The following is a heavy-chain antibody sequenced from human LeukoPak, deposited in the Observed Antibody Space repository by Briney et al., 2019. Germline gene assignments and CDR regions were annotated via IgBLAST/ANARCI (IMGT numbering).Heavy chain of an antibody. CDR3: ARELYGSGSYSLDY. CDR2: ISYDESNK. Sequence: GGSLRLSCSASGFTFSSYAMHWVRQAPGKGLEWEAVISYDESNKYYADSVKGRFTISRDNSKTTLYLQMNSLRAEDTAVYYCARELYGSGSYSLDYWGQGTLVTVSS. D-gene: IGHD3-10*01. V-gene: IGHV3-30*04. J-gene: IGHJ4*02. CDR1: GFTFSSYA.